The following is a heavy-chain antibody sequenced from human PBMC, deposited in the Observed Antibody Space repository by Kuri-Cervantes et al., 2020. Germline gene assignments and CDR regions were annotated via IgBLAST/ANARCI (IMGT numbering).Heavy chain of an antibody. CDR1: GFTFSSYA. CDR2: ISYDGTNK. J-gene: IGHJ6*02. D-gene: IGHD3-10*01. CDR3: AKQVYYGSGSYSHYYGMDV. V-gene: IGHV3-30*18. Sequence: GESLKISCAASGFTFSSYAMSWVRQAPGKGLEWVAVISYDGTNKYCADSVKGRFTISRDNSKNTLYMQMNSLRAEDTAVYYCAKQVYYGSGSYSHYYGMDVWGQGTTVTVSS.